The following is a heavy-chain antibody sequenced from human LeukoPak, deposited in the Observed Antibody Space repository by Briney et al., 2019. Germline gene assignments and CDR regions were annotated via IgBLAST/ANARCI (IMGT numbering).Heavy chain of an antibody. CDR2: IHTGGTT. V-gene: IGHV3-53*01. Sequence: GSLRLSCVASGFDISYNYVGWVRQAPGKGLEWVPVIHTGGTTHYADSVKGRFTISKDNSNNTVYLQMNSVRVEDTAVYYCARVWFGYFFQWGQGALVTVSS. J-gene: IGHJ4*02. CDR1: GFDISYNY. D-gene: IGHD3-10*01. CDR3: ARVWFGYFFQ.